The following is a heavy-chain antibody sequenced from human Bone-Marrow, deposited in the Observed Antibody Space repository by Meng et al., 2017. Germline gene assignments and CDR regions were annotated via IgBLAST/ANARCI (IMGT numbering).Heavy chain of an antibody. D-gene: IGHD3-3*01. CDR1: GYTFTSYA. CDR2: INTNTWNP. J-gene: IGHJ6*02. V-gene: IGHV7-4-1*02. CDR3: ARDIPLTILGVVMAGMDV. Sequence: ASVKVSCKASGYTFTSYAMNWVRQAPGQGLEWMGWINTNTWNPTYAQGFTGRFVFSLDTFVSTAYLQISSLKAEDTAVYYCARDIPLTILGVVMAGMDVWGQGTTVTVSS.